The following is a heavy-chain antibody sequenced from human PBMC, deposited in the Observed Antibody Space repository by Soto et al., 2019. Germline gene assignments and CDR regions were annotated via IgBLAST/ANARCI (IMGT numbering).Heavy chain of an antibody. CDR2: IIPIFGTA. D-gene: IGHD3-10*01. J-gene: IGHJ6*02. CDR1: GGTFSSYA. CDR3: ARPQVTMARAVNYYGMDV. Sequence: SVKVSCKASGGTFSSYAISWVRQAPGQGLEWMGGIIPIFGTANYAQKFQGRVTITADESTSTAYMELSSLRSEDTAVYYCARPQVTMARAVNYYGMDVWGQGTTVTVTS. V-gene: IGHV1-69*13.